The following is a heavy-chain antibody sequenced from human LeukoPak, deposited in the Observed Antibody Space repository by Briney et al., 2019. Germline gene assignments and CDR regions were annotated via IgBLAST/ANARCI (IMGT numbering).Heavy chain of an antibody. CDR1: GFNFSNYN. CDR2: VRASGVGT. Sequence: GGSLRLSCAASGFNFSNYNMNWVRQAPGKGLEWVSGVRASGVGTHYADSVKGRFTISRDNSKNTLYLQMNSLRAEDTAVYYCASDSSGWYHDFDYWGQGTLVTVSS. J-gene: IGHJ4*02. V-gene: IGHV3-23*01. CDR3: ASDSSGWYHDFDY. D-gene: IGHD6-19*01.